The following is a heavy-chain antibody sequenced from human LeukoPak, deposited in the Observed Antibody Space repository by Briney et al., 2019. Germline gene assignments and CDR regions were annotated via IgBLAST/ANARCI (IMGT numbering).Heavy chain of an antibody. J-gene: IGHJ6*03. Sequence: ASVKVSCKASGYTFTSYGISWVRQAPGQGLEWMGWISAYNGNTNYAQKLQGRVTMTTDTSTSTAYMELRSLRSDDTAVYYFARDADIAVAGSDYYYYMDVWGKGTTVTVSS. V-gene: IGHV1-18*01. CDR2: ISAYNGNT. CDR3: ARDADIAVAGSDYYYYMDV. CDR1: GYTFTSYG. D-gene: IGHD6-19*01.